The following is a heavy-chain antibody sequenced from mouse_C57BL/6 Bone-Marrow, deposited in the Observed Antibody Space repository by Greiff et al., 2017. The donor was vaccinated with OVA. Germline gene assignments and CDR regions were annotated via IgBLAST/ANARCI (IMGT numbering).Heavy chain of an antibody. V-gene: IGHV1-55*01. CDR3: ARSYYGSSWYFDV. Sequence: VQLQQPGAELVKPGASVKMSCKASGYTFTSYWITWVKQRPGQGLEWIGDIYPGSGSTNYNEKFKSKATLTVATSSSTAYRQLSSLTSVDSAFYDCARSYYGSSWYFDVWGTGTTVTVSS. CDR2: IYPGSGST. J-gene: IGHJ1*03. D-gene: IGHD1-1*01. CDR1: GYTFTSYW.